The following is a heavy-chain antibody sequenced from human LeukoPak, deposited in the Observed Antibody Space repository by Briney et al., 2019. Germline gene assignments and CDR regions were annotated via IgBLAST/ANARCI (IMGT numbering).Heavy chain of an antibody. CDR3: AREGQQLSDY. Sequence: ASVKVSCKASGGAFSSYAISWVRQAPGQGLEWMGWISAYNGNTNYAQKLQGRVTMTTDTSTSTAYMELRSLRSDDTAVYYCAREGQQLSDYWGQGTLVTVSS. CDR2: ISAYNGNT. CDR1: GGAFSSYA. V-gene: IGHV1-18*01. J-gene: IGHJ4*02. D-gene: IGHD6-13*01.